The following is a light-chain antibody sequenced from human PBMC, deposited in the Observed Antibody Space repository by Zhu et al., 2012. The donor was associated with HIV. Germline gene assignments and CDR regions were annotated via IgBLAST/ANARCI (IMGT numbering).Light chain of an antibody. Sequence: EIVLTQSPGTLSVSPGERVTLSCRASQNVNINLAWYQQKPGQAPRLLMYGASTRATGIPARFSGSGSGTEFTLTISSLHSEDFAPYYCQQYYSWSTFGQGTKVEV. CDR3: QQYYSWST. V-gene: IGKV3-15*01. J-gene: IGKJ1*01. CDR1: QNVNIN. CDR2: GAS.